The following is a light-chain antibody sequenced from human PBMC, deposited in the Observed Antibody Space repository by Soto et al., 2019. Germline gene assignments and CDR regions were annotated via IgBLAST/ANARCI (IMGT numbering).Light chain of an antibody. CDR1: SSNIGAGYD. V-gene: IGLV1-40*01. CDR3: QSHDSSLSGWV. J-gene: IGLJ2*01. CDR2: YNS. Sequence: QSVLTQPPSVSGAPGQRVTISCTGSSSNIGAGYDVHWYQQLPGTAPKLLIYYNSNRPSGVPDRFSGSKSGTSASLAITGLQAEDEADYYCQSHDSSLSGWVFGGGTKLTVL.